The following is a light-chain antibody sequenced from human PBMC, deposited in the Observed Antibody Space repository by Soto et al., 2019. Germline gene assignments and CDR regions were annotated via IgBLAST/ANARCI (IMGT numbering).Light chain of an antibody. CDR1: SSNIGAGYD. V-gene: IGLV1-40*01. Sequence: QPVLTQPPSVSGAPGQRVTISCTGSSSNIGAGYDVHWYQQLPGTAPKLLISNNNNRPSGVPDRFSGSKSGTSASLAITGLQAEDEADYYCQSYDSSLRGVVFGGGTKLTVL. CDR3: QSYDSSLRGVV. J-gene: IGLJ2*01. CDR2: NNN.